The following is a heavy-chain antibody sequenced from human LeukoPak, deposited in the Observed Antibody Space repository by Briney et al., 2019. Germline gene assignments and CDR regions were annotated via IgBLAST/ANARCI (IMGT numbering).Heavy chain of an antibody. CDR2: MSPASGNT. V-gene: IGHV1-8*01. CDR3: ARGPPTGGFAS. D-gene: IGHD1-14*01. Sequence: GASVKVSCKASGYTFTSYDLNWVRRATGQGLEWMGWMSPASGNTGYAQEFQGRVTMTRDTSVSTAYMELNSLRSEDRAVFSCARGPPTGGFASGGRGPLVTVSS. J-gene: IGHJ4*02. CDR1: GYTFTSYD.